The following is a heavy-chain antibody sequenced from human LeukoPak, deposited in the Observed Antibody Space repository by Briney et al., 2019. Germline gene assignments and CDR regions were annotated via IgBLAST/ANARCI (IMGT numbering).Heavy chain of an antibody. Sequence: GGSLRLSCAASGFTFSSYWMHWVRQAPVKGLVWVSRINSDGSSTSYADSVKGRFTISRDNAKNTLYLQMNSLRAEDTAVYYCARGPGSCSGGSCYKDFDYWGQGTLVTVSS. CDR1: GFTFSSYW. CDR2: INSDGSST. J-gene: IGHJ4*02. V-gene: IGHV3-74*01. D-gene: IGHD2-15*01. CDR3: ARGPGSCSGGSCYKDFDY.